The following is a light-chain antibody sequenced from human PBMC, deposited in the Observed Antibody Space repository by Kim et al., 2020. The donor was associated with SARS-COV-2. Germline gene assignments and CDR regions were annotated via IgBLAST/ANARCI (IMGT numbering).Light chain of an antibody. J-gene: IGKJ4*01. CDR3: QQFSKWPLT. Sequence: PGERVTLSCRASQTVDRNLAWYQQKGGQPPRLLIYRASTRATDIPDRFSGSGSGTEFTLTIHSLRSEDSGNYYCQQFSKWPLTFGGGTKVEI. CDR2: RAS. V-gene: IGKV3-15*01. CDR1: QTVDRN.